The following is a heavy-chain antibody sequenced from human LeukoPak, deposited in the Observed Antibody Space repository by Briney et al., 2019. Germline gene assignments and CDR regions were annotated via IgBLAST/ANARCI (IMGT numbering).Heavy chain of an antibody. CDR2: ISAYNGNT. D-gene: IGHD3-3*01. CDR3: ARDQSYYDFWSGYSGGDAFDI. V-gene: IGHV1-18*01. Sequence: GASVKVSCKASGYTFTSYGISWVRRAPGQGLEWMGWISAYNGNTNYAQKLQGRVTMTTDTSTSTAYMELRSLRSDDTAVYCCARDQSYYDFWSGYSGGDAFDIWGQGTMVTVSS. CDR1: GYTFTSYG. J-gene: IGHJ3*02.